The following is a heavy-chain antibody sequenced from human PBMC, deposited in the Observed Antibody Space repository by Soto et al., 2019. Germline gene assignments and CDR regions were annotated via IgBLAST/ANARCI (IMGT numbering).Heavy chain of an antibody. CDR1: GGTFSSYT. CDR2: IIPILGIA. V-gene: IGHV1-69*02. D-gene: IGHD3-22*01. J-gene: IGHJ6*02. CDR3: ARAMVIDYYYGMDV. Sequence: QVQLVQSGAEVKKPGSSVKVSCKASGGTFSSYTISWVRQAPGQGLEWMGRIIPILGIANYAQKFQGRVTITADKSTSTAYRELSSLRSEDTAVYYCARAMVIDYYYGMDVWGQGTTVTVSS.